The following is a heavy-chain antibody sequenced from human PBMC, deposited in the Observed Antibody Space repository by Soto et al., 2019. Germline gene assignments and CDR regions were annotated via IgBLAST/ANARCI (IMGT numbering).Heavy chain of an antibody. CDR1: GFTVSNFA. CDR3: ATYGKNLMDS. CDR2: IGNGGDGI. J-gene: IGHJ1*01. D-gene: IGHD4-17*01. V-gene: IGHV3-23*01. Sequence: EVQLLESGGGLVQPGASLTLSCAASGFTVSNFAMKWVRQAPGKGLEWVSVIGNGGDGIHYADSVKGRFTISRDNSRNTLGLQMNSLTVEETAVYYCATYGKNLMDSWGQGTLVTVSS.